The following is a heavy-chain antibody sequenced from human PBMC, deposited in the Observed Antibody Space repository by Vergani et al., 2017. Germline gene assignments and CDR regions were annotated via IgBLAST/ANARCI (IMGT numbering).Heavy chain of an antibody. Sequence: QVQLVESGGGLVKPGGSLRLSCAASGFTFSDYYMSWIRQAPGKGLEWVSYISSSSSYTNYADSVKGRFTISRDNAKNSLYLQMNSLRAEDTAVYYCASFDWAGSPLWYWGQGTLVTVSS. CDR2: ISSSSSYT. D-gene: IGHD6-19*01. CDR1: GFTFSDYY. CDR3: ASFDWAGSPLWY. V-gene: IGHV3-11*05. J-gene: IGHJ4*02.